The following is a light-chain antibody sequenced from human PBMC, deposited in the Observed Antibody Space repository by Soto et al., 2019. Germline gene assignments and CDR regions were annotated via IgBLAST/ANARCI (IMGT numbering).Light chain of an antibody. Sequence: QSALTQPPSASGSPGQSVTISCTGTKNDIGVYDFVSWYQHHPGKAPRLIIYEVVQRPSGVPDRFSGSKSGNTASLTVSGLQAADEADYCCKSYAGSNTYVFGSGTKHTVL. CDR1: KNDIGVYDF. CDR2: EVV. V-gene: IGLV2-8*01. J-gene: IGLJ1*01. CDR3: KSYAGSNTYV.